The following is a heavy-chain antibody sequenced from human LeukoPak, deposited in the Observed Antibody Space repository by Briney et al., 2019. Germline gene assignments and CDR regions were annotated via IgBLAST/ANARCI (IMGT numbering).Heavy chain of an antibody. Sequence: GASVKVSCKASGYTFTSYGISWVRQAPGQGLEWMGWISAYNGNTNYAQKLQGRVTMTTDTSTSTAYMELRSLRSDDTAVYYYARVPITAMVRDFDYWGQGTLVTVSS. J-gene: IGHJ4*02. CDR3: ARVPITAMVRDFDY. V-gene: IGHV1-18*01. CDR1: GYTFTSYG. CDR2: ISAYNGNT. D-gene: IGHD5-18*01.